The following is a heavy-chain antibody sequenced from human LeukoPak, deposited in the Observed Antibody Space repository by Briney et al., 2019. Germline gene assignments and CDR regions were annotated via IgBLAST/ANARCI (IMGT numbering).Heavy chain of an antibody. V-gene: IGHV1-2*06. CDR2: INPNSGGT. Sequence: ASVKVSCKASGYTFTSYYMHWVRQAPGQGLEWMGRINPNSGGTNYAQKFQGRVTMTRDTSISTAYMELSRLRSDDTAVYYCARERGYSYGYYLWGQGTLVTVSS. CDR3: ARERGYSYGYYL. CDR1: GYTFTSYY. D-gene: IGHD5-18*01. J-gene: IGHJ4*02.